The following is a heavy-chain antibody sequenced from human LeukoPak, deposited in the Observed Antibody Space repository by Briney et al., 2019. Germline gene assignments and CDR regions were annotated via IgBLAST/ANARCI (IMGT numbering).Heavy chain of an antibody. J-gene: IGHJ4*02. CDR3: GRVASAAGGGGRTRIKYYFDY. CDR2: INHSGST. CDR1: GGSFSGYY. Sequence: PSETLSLTCAVYGGSFSGYYWSWIRQPPGKGLEWIWEINHSGSTNYNPSLKSRVTISVDTSKKQFSLQLRSVTAADKAVFYYGRVASAAGGGGRTRIKYYFDYWGQGTLVTVSS. V-gene: IGHV4-34*01. D-gene: IGHD6-13*01.